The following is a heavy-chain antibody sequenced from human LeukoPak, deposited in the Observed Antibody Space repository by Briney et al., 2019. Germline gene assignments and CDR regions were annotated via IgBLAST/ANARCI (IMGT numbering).Heavy chain of an antibody. V-gene: IGHV1-2*02. J-gene: IGHJ6*03. CDR2: INPNSGGT. Sequence: ASVKVSCKASGYTFTGYYMHWVRQAPGQGLEWMGWINPNSGGTNYAQKFQGRVTMTRDTSISTAYMELSRLRSDDTAVYHCARDRGYCSSTSCYTRYMDVWGKGTTVTVSS. CDR3: ARDRGYCSSTSCYTRYMDV. CDR1: GYTFTGYY. D-gene: IGHD2-2*02.